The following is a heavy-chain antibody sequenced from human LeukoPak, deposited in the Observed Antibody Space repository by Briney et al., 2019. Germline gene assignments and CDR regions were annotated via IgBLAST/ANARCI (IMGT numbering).Heavy chain of an antibody. CDR3: ARRAAAAGWPEYFQH. D-gene: IGHD6-13*01. Sequence: ASVKVSCKASGYTFTSYGISWVRQAPGQGLEWMGWISAYNGNTNYAQKLQGRVTMTTDTSTSTAYMELRSLRSDDTAAYYCARRAAAAGWPEYFQHWGQGTLVTVSS. J-gene: IGHJ1*01. CDR2: ISAYNGNT. V-gene: IGHV1-18*01. CDR1: GYTFTSYG.